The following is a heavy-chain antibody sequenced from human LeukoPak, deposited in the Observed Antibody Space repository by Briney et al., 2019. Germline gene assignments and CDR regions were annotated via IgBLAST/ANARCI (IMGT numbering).Heavy chain of an antibody. CDR1: GFTFSSYA. CDR2: ISSNGGST. CDR3: AREIEAAAGNWFDP. J-gene: IGHJ5*02. V-gene: IGHV3-64*01. D-gene: IGHD6-13*01. Sequence: GGSLRLSCAASGFTFSSYAMHWVRQAPGKGLEYVSAISSNGGSTYYANSVKGRFTISRDNSKNTLYLQMGSLRAEDMAVYYCAREIEAAAGNWFDPWGQGTLVTVSS.